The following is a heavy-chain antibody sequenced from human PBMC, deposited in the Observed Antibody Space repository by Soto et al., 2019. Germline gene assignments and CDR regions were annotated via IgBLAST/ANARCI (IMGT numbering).Heavy chain of an antibody. D-gene: IGHD4-17*01. CDR2: INPNSGGT. CDR3: ARARGTVNTYFWLMDV. J-gene: IGHJ6*04. V-gene: IGHV1-2*04. CDR1: GYTFTGYY. Sequence: QVQLVQSGAEVKKPGASVKVSCKASGYTFTGYYMHWVRQAPGQGLEWMGWINPNSGGTNYAQKFQGWVTKARDTPISTAYMELSRLRSDDTAVYSCARARGTVNTYFWLMDVWGKGTTVIVSS.